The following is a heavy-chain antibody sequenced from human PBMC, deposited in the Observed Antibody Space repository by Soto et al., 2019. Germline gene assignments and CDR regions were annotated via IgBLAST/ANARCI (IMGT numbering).Heavy chain of an antibody. CDR2: IYYSGST. CDR3: ASQAAVGTRRGACYFDY. J-gene: IGHJ4*02. D-gene: IGHD6-13*01. CDR1: GDSISSSIYY. V-gene: IGHV4-39*01. Sequence: QLQLQESGPGLVKPSETLSLTCTVSGDSISSSIYYWAWIRQPPGKGLEWIGTIYYSGSTFYNPSLKSRVTISVDTSKNQFPLRLSSVTAADTAVYYCASQAAVGTRRGACYFDYWGPGPLVTVSS.